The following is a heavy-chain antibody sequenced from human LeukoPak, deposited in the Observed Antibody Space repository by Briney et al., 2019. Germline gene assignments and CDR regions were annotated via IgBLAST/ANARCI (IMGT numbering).Heavy chain of an antibody. Sequence: ASVKVSCKASGYTFTSYDINWVRQATGQGLEWMGWMNPNSGNTGYAQKFQGRVTMTRNTSISTADMELSSLRSEETAVYYCARGDYGDYVVNWFDPWGQGTLVTVSS. V-gene: IGHV1-8*01. J-gene: IGHJ5*02. CDR3: ARGDYGDYVVNWFDP. CDR2: MNPNSGNT. D-gene: IGHD4-17*01. CDR1: GYTFTSYD.